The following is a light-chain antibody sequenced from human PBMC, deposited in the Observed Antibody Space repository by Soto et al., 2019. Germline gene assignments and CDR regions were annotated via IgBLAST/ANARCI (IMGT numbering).Light chain of an antibody. J-gene: IGLJ2*01. CDR2: EVT. V-gene: IGLV2-14*01. CDR1: SSDVGAYNY. Sequence: QSVLTQPASVSGSPGQSISISCTGTSSDVGAYNYVSWYLHHPGKAPKLLIYEVTNRPSGVSNRFSGSKSANTASLTISGLQAEDEAIYYCSSYTSSSSVVFGGGTKLTVL. CDR3: SSYTSSSSVV.